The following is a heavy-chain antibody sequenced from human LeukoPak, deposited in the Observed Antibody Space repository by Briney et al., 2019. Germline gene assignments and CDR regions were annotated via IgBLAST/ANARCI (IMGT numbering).Heavy chain of an antibody. CDR3: ARSLDSVSYYYGSGSYYFDY. CDR2: IYYSGST. CDR1: GGSISSSSYY. J-gene: IGHJ4*02. V-gene: IGHV4-39*01. D-gene: IGHD3-10*01. Sequence: SETLSLTCPVSGGSISSSSYYWGWIRQPPGKGLEWIGSIYYSGSTYYNPSLKSRVTISVDTSKNQFSLKLSSVTAADTAVYYCARSLDSVSYYYGSGSYYFDYWGQGTLVTVSS.